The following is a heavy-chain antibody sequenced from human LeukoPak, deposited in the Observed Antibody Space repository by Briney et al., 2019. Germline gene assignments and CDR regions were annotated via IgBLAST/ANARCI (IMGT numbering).Heavy chain of an antibody. J-gene: IGHJ3*02. CDR2: IYYSGST. CDR3: ARSGDTYYYGSWSYAFDI. CDR1: GGSLSSYY. Sequence: SETLSLTCTVSGGSLSSYYWSWLRQPPGKGLEWIGYIYYSGSTNYNPSLKSRVTISVDTSKNQFSLKLSSVTAADTAVYYCARSGDTYYYGSWSYAFDIWGQGTMVTVSS. D-gene: IGHD3-10*01. V-gene: IGHV4-59*01.